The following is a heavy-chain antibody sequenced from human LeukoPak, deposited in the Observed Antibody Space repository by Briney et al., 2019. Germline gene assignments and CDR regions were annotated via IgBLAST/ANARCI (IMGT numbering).Heavy chain of an antibody. CDR3: ARVSDDSGWNFDY. V-gene: IGHV1-3*01. D-gene: IGHD6-19*01. CDR2: INAGNGNR. J-gene: IGHJ4*02. CDR1: GYTFTSYA. Sequence: ASVKVSCKASGYTFTSYAIHWVGQAPGQRLEWMGWINAGNGNRKYSQKFQDRVTITRDTSATTAYMELNSLTSEDTAVYYCARVSDDSGWNFDYWGQGTLVAVSS.